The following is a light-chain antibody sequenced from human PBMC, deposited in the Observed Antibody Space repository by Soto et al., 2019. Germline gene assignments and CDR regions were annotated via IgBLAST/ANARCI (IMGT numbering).Light chain of an antibody. J-gene: IGLJ1*01. V-gene: IGLV2-14*01. Sequence: QSALTQPASVSGSPGQSITISCTGTSSDVGGYNYDSWYQQHPGKAPKLMIYDVSNRPSGVSNRFSGSKSGNTASLTISGLQAEDEADYYCNSYTSSRTYVFGTGTKVTVL. CDR2: DVS. CDR1: SSDVGGYNY. CDR3: NSYTSSRTYV.